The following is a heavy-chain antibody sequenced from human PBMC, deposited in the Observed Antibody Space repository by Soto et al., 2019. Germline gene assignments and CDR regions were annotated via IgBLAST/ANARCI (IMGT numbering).Heavy chain of an antibody. D-gene: IGHD2-2*01. CDR3: ASALPAAMGVGNWFDP. J-gene: IGHJ5*02. CDR1: GGSFSGYY. V-gene: IGHV4-34*01. CDR2: INHSGST. Sequence: QVQLQQWGAGLLKPSETLSLTCAVYGGSFSGYYWSWIRQPPGKGLEWMGEINHSGSTNYNPSLKSRVTIAVDTSKKLFSLKLSSVTAADTAVYYCASALPAAMGVGNWFDPWGQGTMVTVSS.